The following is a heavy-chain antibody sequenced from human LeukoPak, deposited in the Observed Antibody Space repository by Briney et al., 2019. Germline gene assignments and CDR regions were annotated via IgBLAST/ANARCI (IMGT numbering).Heavy chain of an antibody. CDR2: INHSGST. D-gene: IGHD4-17*01. V-gene: IGHV4-34*01. CDR1: GGSFSGYY. Sequence: SETLPLTCAVYGGSFSGYYWSWIRQPLGKGLEWIGEINHSGSTNYNPSLKSRVTISVDTSKNQFSLKLSSVTAADTAVYYCARGRGDYVLSLVNYYYMDVWGKGTTVTVSS. CDR3: ARGRGDYVLSLVNYYYMDV. J-gene: IGHJ6*03.